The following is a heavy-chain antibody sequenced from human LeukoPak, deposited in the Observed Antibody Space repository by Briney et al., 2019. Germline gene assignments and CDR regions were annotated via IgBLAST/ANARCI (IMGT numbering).Heavy chain of an antibody. J-gene: IGHJ4*02. V-gene: IGHV1-18*01. CDR2: ISAYNGNT. CDR1: GYTFTSYA. Sequence: ASVKVSCKASGYTFTSYAISWVRQAPGQGLEWMGWISAYNGNTNYAQKLQGRVTMTTDTSTSTAYMELRSLRSDDTAVYYCARDELDIEVAGNQDYWGQGTLVTVSS. CDR3: ARDELDIEVAGNQDY. D-gene: IGHD6-19*01.